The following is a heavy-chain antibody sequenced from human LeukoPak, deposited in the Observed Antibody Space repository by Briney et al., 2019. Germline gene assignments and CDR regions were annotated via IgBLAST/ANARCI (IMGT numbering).Heavy chain of an antibody. J-gene: IGHJ6*03. D-gene: IGHD3-22*01. CDR2: ISSSSSYT. CDR1: GFTFSSYS. Sequence: GGSLRLSCAASGFTFSSYSMNWVRQAPGKGLEWVSSISSSSSYTYYADSVKGRFTISRDNAKNSLYLQMNSLRAEDTAVYYCARDGGTYYYDSSGYDEVYYYYYMDVWGKGTTVTVSS. V-gene: IGHV3-21*01. CDR3: ARDGGTYYYDSSGYDEVYYYYYMDV.